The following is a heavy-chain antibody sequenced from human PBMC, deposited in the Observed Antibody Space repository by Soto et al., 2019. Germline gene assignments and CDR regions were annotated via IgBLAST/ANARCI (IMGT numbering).Heavy chain of an antibody. Sequence: GGSLRLSCAASGFTFSSYAMHWVRQAPGKGLEWVSAISGSGGSTYYADSVKGRFTISRDNSKNTLYLQMNSLRAEDTAVYYCAKDSDTAMVTNYYYGMDVWGQGTTVTVSS. V-gene: IGHV3-23*01. CDR2: ISGSGGST. J-gene: IGHJ6*02. CDR3: AKDSDTAMVTNYYYGMDV. D-gene: IGHD5-18*01. CDR1: GFTFSSYA.